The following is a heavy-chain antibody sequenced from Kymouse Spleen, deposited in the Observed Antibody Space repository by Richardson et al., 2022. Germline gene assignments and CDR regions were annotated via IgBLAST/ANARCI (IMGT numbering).Heavy chain of an antibody. D-gene: IGHD3-10*01. CDR3: ARVVRGVPYFDY. J-gene: IGHJ4*02. V-gene: IGHV4-39*01. CDR1: GGSISSSSYY. Sequence: QLQLQESGPGLVKPSETLSLTCTVSGGSISSSSYYWGWIRQPPGKGLEWIGSIYYSGSTYYNPSLKSRVTISVDTSKNQFSLKLSSVTAADTAVYYCARVVRGVPYFDYWGQGTLVTVSS. CDR2: IYYSGST.